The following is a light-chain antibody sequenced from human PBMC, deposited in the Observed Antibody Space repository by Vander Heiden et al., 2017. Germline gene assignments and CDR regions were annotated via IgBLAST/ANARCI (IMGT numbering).Light chain of an antibody. CDR1: SSNIGGNP. Sequence: QSVLPQPPSASGTPGPRVTISCSGSSSNIGGNPVNWYQQLPGTAPKLLIYSNTQRPAGVPDRFSGSQSGTSASLAISVLQAEDEADYYCAAWDGSLNGVVFGGGTKLTVL. J-gene: IGLJ2*01. V-gene: IGLV1-44*01. CDR2: SNT. CDR3: AAWDGSLNGVV.